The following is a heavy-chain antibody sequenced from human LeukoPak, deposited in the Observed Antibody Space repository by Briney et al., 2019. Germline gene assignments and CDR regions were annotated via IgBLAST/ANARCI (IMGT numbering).Heavy chain of an antibody. Sequence: MPSETLSLTCTVSGGSISSSSYYWGWIRQPPGKGLEWIGSIYYSGSTYYNPSLKSRVTISVDTSKNQFSLKLSSVTAADTAVYYCAREIQGDYVDYWGQGTLVTVSS. V-gene: IGHV4-39*07. CDR1: GGSISSSSYY. J-gene: IGHJ4*02. CDR3: AREIQGDYVDY. CDR2: IYYSGST.